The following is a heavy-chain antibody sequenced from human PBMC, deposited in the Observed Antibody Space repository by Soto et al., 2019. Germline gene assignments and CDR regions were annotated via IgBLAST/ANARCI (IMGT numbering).Heavy chain of an antibody. D-gene: IGHD6-13*01. CDR1: GDSVSSNIAA. CDR2: TYYRSKWYN. J-gene: IGHJ4*02. Sequence: SQTLSLTCPISGDSVSSNIAAWNWIRQSPSRGLEWLGRTYYRSKWYNDYAVSVKSRITINPDTSKNQFSLQLKSVTPEDTAVYYCARDQYLAAADYFDDWGQGTLVTVSS. CDR3: ARDQYLAAADYFDD. V-gene: IGHV6-1*01.